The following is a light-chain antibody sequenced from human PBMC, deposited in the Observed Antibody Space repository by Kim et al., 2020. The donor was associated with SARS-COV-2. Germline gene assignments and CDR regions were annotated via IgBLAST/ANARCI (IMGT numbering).Light chain of an antibody. CDR2: WAS. J-gene: IGKJ2*03. CDR3: QQYYSTPPS. V-gene: IGKV4-1*01. Sequence: ATLNCKSSQTVLYNSNNKSYLAWYQQKPGQAPKLLIYWASIRESGVSDRFSGSGSETDFTLTISSLQAEDVAVYYCQQYYSTPPSFGQGTKLEI. CDR1: QTVLYNSNNKSY.